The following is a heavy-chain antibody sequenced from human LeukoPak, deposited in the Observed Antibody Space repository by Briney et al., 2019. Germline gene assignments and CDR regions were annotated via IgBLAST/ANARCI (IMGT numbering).Heavy chain of an antibody. CDR2: IYTSGST. Sequence: SETLSLTCTVSGGSISSYYWSWIRQPAGKGLEWIGRIYTSGSTNYNPSLKSRVTMSVDTSKNQFSLNLNSVTAADTAVYYCARDEGPQVDHGLDVWGQGTTVTVSS. V-gene: IGHV4-4*07. CDR1: GGSISSYY. CDR3: ARDEGPQVDHGLDV. J-gene: IGHJ6*02. D-gene: IGHD3-9*01.